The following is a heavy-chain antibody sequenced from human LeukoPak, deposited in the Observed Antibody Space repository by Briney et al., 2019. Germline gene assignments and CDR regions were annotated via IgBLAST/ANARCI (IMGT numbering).Heavy chain of an antibody. CDR3: ARARITMMAFDV. J-gene: IGHJ3*01. V-gene: IGHV1-8*01. D-gene: IGHD3-22*01. Sequence: GASVKVSSKASGYTFTSFDINWVRQATGQGLEWMGWMNPNNGNTGFVQKFQGRVTMTRNTSISTAYMELSSLRSDDTAVYYCARARITMMAFDVWGQGTVVTVSS. CDR2: MNPNNGNT. CDR1: GYTFTSFD.